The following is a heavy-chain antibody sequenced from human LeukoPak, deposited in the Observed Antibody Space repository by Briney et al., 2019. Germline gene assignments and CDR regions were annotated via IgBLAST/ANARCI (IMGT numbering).Heavy chain of an antibody. CDR2: ISAYNGNT. J-gene: IGHJ3*02. CDR3: ARDNWNYGNDAFDI. D-gene: IGHD1-7*01. Sequence: GASVKVSCKASGYTFTSYGISWVRQAPGQGVEGMGWISAYNGNTNYAQKLQGRVTMTTDTSTSTAYMELRSLRSDDTAVYYCARDNWNYGNDAFDIWGQGTMVTVSS. CDR1: GYTFTSYG. V-gene: IGHV1-18*01.